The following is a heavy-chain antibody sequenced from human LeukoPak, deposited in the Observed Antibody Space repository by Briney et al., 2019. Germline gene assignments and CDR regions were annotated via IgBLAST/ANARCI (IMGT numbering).Heavy chain of an antibody. V-gene: IGHV3-48*01. CDR1: GFTFSSNS. D-gene: IGHD7-27*01. J-gene: IGHJ4*02. CDR3: ARAVWGSHFDY. CDR2: ISSTGGTI. Sequence: GGSLGLSCAASGFTFSSNSMNWVRQAPGKGLEWVSYISSTGGTIYYADSMKGRFTISRDNSKNTLYLQMNTLRAADTAVYYCARAVWGSHFDYWGQGTLVTVSS.